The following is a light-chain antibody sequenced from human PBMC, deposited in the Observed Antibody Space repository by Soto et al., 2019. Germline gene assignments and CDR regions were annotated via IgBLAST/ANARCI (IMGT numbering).Light chain of an antibody. CDR2: DVS. V-gene: IGLV2-14*03. Sequence: QSVLTQPASVSGSPGQSITISCTGTSSDVGAYNYVSWYQQHPGNAPKLMVYDVSNRPSGVSNRFSGSKSGNTASLTISGLQAEDEADYYCSSYASSSTLRVFGTGTKVTVL. J-gene: IGLJ1*01. CDR1: SSDVGAYNY. CDR3: SSYASSSTLRV.